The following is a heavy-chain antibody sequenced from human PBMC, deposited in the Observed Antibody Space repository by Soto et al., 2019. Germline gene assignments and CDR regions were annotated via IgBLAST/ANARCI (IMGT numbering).Heavy chain of an antibody. J-gene: IGHJ1*01. D-gene: IGHD2-15*01. CDR3: TGGYCTGGTCYSGYFRH. CDR1: GFTFSGST. V-gene: IGHV3-73*02. Sequence: EVQLVQSGGGLVQPGGSLKLSCAASGFTFSGSTVHLVRQASGEGLQWVGRIRRKANDYATTYIASVKGRFTISRDDSKNTAYLQMSALKTEGTAVYYCTGGYCTGGTCYSGYFRHWGQGALVTVFS. CDR2: IRRKANDYAT.